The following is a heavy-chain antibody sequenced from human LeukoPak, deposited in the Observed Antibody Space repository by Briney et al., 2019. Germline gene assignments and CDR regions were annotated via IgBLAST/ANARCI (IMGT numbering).Heavy chain of an antibody. CDR2: IWYDASNK. J-gene: IGHJ4*02. CDR1: GLTFSSYG. D-gene: IGHD3-3*01. V-gene: IGHV3-33*01. CDR3: ARDYGSGMDC. Sequence: GGALRLSCPASGLTFSSYGMHWVRQAQGKGLEWVAIIWYDASNKYYADSVKGRFTISRDNSRSTLFLQMNSQRAEDTAMYYCARDYGSGMDCWGQGTLVTVSS.